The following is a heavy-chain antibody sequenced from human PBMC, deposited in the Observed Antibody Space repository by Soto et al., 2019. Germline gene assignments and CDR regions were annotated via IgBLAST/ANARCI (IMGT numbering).Heavy chain of an antibody. CDR3: ARPHHYYDSSPLDYWYFDL. Sequence: SVKVSCKASGGTFSSYAISWVRQAPGQGLEWMGGIIPIFGTANYAQKFQGRVTITADESTSTAYMELNSLRSEDTAVYYCARPHHYYDSSPLDYWYFDLWGRGTLVTVS. CDR1: GGTFSSYA. V-gene: IGHV1-69*13. D-gene: IGHD3-22*01. CDR2: IIPIFGTA. J-gene: IGHJ2*01.